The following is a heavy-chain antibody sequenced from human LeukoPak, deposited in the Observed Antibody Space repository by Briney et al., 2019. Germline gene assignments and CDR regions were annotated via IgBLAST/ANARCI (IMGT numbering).Heavy chain of an antibody. Sequence: GGSLRLSCEASAFAFSTYAMHWVRQAPGKGLEWVAVISFDGSTIYYADSVRGRFTISSDISKNTLYMQMNGLRTEDTALYFCTGRGGGYEFDYWGQGTLVTVSS. CDR3: TGRGGGYEFDY. V-gene: IGHV3-30*04. CDR2: ISFDGSTI. D-gene: IGHD5-12*01. J-gene: IGHJ4*02. CDR1: AFAFSTYA.